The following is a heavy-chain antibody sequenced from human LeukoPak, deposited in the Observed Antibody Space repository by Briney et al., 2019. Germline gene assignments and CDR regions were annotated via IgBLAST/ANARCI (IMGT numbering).Heavy chain of an antibody. D-gene: IGHD3-16*02. CDR3: ARGLYDYVWGSYRYSLADY. CDR1: GGSFSGYY. Sequence: SETLSLTCAVYGGSFSGYYWSWIRQPPGKGLEWIGEINHSGSTNYNPSLKSRVTISVETSKNQFSLKLSSVTAADTAVYYCARGLYDYVWGSYRYSLADYWGQGTLVTVSS. CDR2: INHSGST. V-gene: IGHV4-34*01. J-gene: IGHJ4*02.